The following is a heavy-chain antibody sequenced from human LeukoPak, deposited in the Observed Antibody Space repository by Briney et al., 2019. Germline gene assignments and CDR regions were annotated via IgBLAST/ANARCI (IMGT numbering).Heavy chain of an antibody. Sequence: SETLSLTCTVSGGSISSYYWSWIRQPAGKGLEWIGTFYHGGSTYYNPSLKSRVTISVDTSKNQFPLKLSSVTAADTAVYYCARHSPVGIFYFDYWGQGTLVTVSS. CDR2: FYHGGST. CDR3: ARHSPVGIFYFDY. D-gene: IGHD1-26*01. CDR1: GGSISSYY. V-gene: IGHV4-59*05. J-gene: IGHJ4*02.